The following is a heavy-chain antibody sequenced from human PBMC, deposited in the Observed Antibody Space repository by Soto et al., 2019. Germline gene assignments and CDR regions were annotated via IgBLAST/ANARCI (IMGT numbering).Heavy chain of an antibody. CDR3: AKDKSAPEYSASSIENFYGMDV. CDR2: ISYDGSLK. Sequence: QVQLVESGGGVVQPGRSLRLSCAASGFTFSSYGMHWVRQAPGKGLEWVAFISYDGSLKYYADSVKGRFTISRDNSKNTLYVQMNSLRVDDTAAYYCAKDKSAPEYSASSIENFYGMDVWGQGTTATVSS. J-gene: IGHJ6*02. D-gene: IGHD6-6*01. V-gene: IGHV3-30*18. CDR1: GFTFSSYG.